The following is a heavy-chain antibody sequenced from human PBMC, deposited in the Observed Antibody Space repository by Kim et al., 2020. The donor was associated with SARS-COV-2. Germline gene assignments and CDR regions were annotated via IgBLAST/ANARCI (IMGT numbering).Heavy chain of an antibody. CDR2: ISSSSSTI. Sequence: GGSLRLSCAASGFTFSSYSMNWVRQAPGKGLEWVSYISSSSSTIYYADSVKGRFTISRDNAKNSLYLQMNSLRAEDTAVYYCARNIMITFGGVIVKYYGMDVWGQGTTVTVSS. D-gene: IGHD3-16*02. J-gene: IGHJ6*02. V-gene: IGHV3-48*04. CDR3: ARNIMITFGGVIVKYYGMDV. CDR1: GFTFSSYS.